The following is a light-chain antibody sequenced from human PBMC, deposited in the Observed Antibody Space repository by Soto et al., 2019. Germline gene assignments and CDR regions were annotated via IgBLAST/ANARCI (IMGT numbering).Light chain of an antibody. CDR1: SSNIGAGYD. V-gene: IGLV1-40*01. CDR2: GNS. CDR3: QSYDSSLSGSV. Sequence: QSVLTQPPSVSGAPGQRVTISCTGSSSNIGAGYDGHWYQQLPGTAPKLLIYGNSNRPSWVPDRFSGSKSGTSASLAITGLQAEDEADYCCQSYDSSLSGSVFGGGTKLTVL. J-gene: IGLJ2*01.